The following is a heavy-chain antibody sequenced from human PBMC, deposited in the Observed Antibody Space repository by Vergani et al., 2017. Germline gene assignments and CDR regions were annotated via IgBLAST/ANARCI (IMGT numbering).Heavy chain of an antibody. J-gene: IGHJ2*01. CDR1: GASIRSSNYY. V-gene: IGHV4-39*01. D-gene: IGHD3-16*01. CDR3: ASGKYYSDSTAHFRGRYFDV. CDR2: IYNSGNG. Sequence: QLQLQESGPGLVKPSATLSLTCSVSGASIRSSNYYWGWIRQPPGKGLEWIASIYNSGNGDSSSSLKSRVTISADTSNNQFSLRLTSVTAADTAVYYCASGKYYSDSTAHFRGRYFDVWGRGTLVTVPS.